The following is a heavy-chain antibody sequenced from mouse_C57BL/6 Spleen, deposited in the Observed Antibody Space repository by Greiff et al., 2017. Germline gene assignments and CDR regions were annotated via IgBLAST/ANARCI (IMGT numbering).Heavy chain of an antibody. CDR1: GYTFTSYW. J-gene: IGHJ2*01. Sequence: QVQLQQPGAELVKPGASVKMSCKASGYTFTSYWITWVKQRPGQGLEWIGDIYPGSGSTNYNEKFKSKATLTVDTSSSTAYMQLSSLTSEDSAVYSGARENGSSSLFDYWGQGTTLTVSS. CDR3: ARENGSSSLFDY. V-gene: IGHV1-55*01. CDR2: IYPGSGST. D-gene: IGHD1-1*01.